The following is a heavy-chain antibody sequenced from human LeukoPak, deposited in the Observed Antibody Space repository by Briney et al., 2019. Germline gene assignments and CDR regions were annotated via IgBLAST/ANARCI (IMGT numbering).Heavy chain of an antibody. CDR1: GGSFSGYY. D-gene: IGHD3-3*01. V-gene: IGHV4-34*01. CDR2: INHSGST. CDR3: ARDQGLRFLEWLSHFDY. Sequence: SETLSLTCAVYGGSFSGYYWSWIRQPPGKGLEWIGEINHSGSTNYNPSLKSRVTISVDTSKNQFSLKLSSVTAADTAVYYCARDQGLRFLEWLSHFDYWGQGTLVTVSS. J-gene: IGHJ4*02.